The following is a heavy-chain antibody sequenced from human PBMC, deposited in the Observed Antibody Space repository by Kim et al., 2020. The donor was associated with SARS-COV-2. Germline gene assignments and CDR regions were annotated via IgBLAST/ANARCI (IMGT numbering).Heavy chain of an antibody. Sequence: GGSLRLSCSASGFTFSSYAMSWVRQAPGKGLEWVSAISGSGGSKYYADSVKGRFTISRDNSKNTLYLQMNSLRAEDTAVYYCARDHYDFWSGYVRGNFAYWGQRTPVTVSS. V-gene: IGHV3-23*01. CDR2: ISGSGGSK. CDR3: ARDHYDFWSGYVRGNFAY. J-gene: IGHJ4*02. CDR1: GFTFSSYA. D-gene: IGHD3-3*01.